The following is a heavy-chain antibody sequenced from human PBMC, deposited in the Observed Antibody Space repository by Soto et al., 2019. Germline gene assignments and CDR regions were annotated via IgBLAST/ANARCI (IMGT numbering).Heavy chain of an antibody. Sequence: QVQLQESGPGLVKPSQTLSLTCTVSGGSISSGGYYWSWIRQHPGKGLEWIGYIYYSGSTYYNPSLKSRVNISVDTSKNQFSLKLSSVTSADTAVYYCARVDIRWDYGSGSHPYYFDYWGQGTLVTVSS. CDR2: IYYSGST. CDR1: GGSISSGGYY. D-gene: IGHD3-10*01. V-gene: IGHV4-31*03. CDR3: ARVDIRWDYGSGSHPYYFDY. J-gene: IGHJ4*02.